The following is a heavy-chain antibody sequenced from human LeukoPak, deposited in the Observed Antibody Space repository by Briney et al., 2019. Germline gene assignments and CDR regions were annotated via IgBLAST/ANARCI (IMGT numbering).Heavy chain of an antibody. J-gene: IGHJ4*02. CDR3: TTDLLDY. CDR1: GFTFSTFW. CDR2: IRSKTEGVTT. Sequence: PGGSLRLSCTASGFTFSTFWMSGVRQAPGKGLEWVGRIRSKTEGVTTDYAAPVKGRFTVSRDDSKNTLYLQMNSLKTEDTAVYYCTTDLLDYWGQGTLVTVST. V-gene: IGHV3-15*01.